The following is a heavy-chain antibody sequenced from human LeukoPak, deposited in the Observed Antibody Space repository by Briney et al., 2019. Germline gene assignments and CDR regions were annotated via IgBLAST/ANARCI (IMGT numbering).Heavy chain of an antibody. CDR2: TYYRSKWYN. Sequence: SQTLSLTCAISGDSVSSNSAAWNWIRQSPSRGLEWLGRTYYRSKWYNDYAVSVKSQITINPDTSKNQFSLQLNSVTPEDTAVYYCARDLLYDSSGYPDPGAFDIWGQGTMVTVSS. J-gene: IGHJ3*02. V-gene: IGHV6-1*01. D-gene: IGHD3-22*01. CDR3: ARDLLYDSSGYPDPGAFDI. CDR1: GDSVSSNSAA.